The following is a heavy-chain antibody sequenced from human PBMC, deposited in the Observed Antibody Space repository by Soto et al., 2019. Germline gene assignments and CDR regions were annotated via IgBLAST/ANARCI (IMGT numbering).Heavy chain of an antibody. J-gene: IGHJ4*02. V-gene: IGHV3-21*01. D-gene: IGHD6-19*01. CDR3: ATVTRSGWD. CDR1: GFTFSSYS. CDR2: ISGSSRYI. Sequence: EVQLVESGGGLVKPGGSLRVSCAASGFTFSSYSMNWVRQAPGKGLEWVSSISGSSRYIYYADVVKGRFTISRDNAKNSLYLQMNSLRVEDTAVYYCATVTRSGWDWGQGTLVTVSS.